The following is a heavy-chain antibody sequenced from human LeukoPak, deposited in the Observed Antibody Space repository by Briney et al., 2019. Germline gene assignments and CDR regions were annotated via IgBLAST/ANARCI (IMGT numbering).Heavy chain of an antibody. Sequence: PSETLSLTCTVSGGAISSYYWSWIRQPPGKGLEWIGYIYYSGTTKYNPTLKSRVTISVDTSKNQFSLKLSSVTAADTAVYYCARADCSGGSCYFDYWDQGALVTFSS. CDR1: GGAISSYY. CDR2: IYYSGTT. V-gene: IGHV4-59*01. CDR3: ARADCSGGSCYFDY. J-gene: IGHJ4*02. D-gene: IGHD2-15*01.